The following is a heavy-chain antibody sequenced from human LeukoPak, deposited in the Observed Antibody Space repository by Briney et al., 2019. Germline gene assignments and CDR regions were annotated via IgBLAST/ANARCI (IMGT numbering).Heavy chain of an antibody. Sequence: ASVKVSCKASGYTFTTYDMTWVRQATGQGLEWMGWMNPDSGDTAYAQKFQGRVTMTRDTSISTANMELSSLGSEDTAIYYCARGLGDYNTDWFPVSGYWGQGTLVTVSS. D-gene: IGHD3-9*01. CDR1: GYTFTTYD. CDR3: ARGLGDYNTDWFPVSGY. CDR2: MNPDSGDT. V-gene: IGHV1-8*01. J-gene: IGHJ4*02.